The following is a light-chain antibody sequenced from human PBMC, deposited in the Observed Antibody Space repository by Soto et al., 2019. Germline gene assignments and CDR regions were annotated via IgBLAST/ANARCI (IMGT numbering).Light chain of an antibody. J-gene: IGKJ1*01. Sequence: EIVLTQSPGTLSLSPGERATLSCRASQSVSSYLAWYQQKPGQAPRLLIYGASSRATGIPDRFSGSGSGTDFTPTISRRDPENSAVYYCQHYGTSGTFGHGTRVKIK. CDR1: QSVSSY. V-gene: IGKV3-20*01. CDR2: GAS. CDR3: QHYGTSGT.